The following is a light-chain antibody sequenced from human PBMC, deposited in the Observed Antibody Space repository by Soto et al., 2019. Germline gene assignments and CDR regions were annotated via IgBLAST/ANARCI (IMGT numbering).Light chain of an antibody. CDR3: QQYNNWTST. CDR1: QSVYNN. J-gene: IGKJ5*01. Sequence: EIVMTQSPATLSVSPGERATLSCRAGQSVYNNLAWCQQKPGQAPRLLIYGASTRETGIPARFSGSGSGTEFTLTISSLQSEDFAVYDCQQYNNWTSTFGQGTRLEIK. CDR2: GAS. V-gene: IGKV3-15*01.